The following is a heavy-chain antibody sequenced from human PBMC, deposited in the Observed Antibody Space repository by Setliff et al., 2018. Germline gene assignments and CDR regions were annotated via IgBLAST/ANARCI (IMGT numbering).Heavy chain of an antibody. J-gene: IGHJ4*02. CDR1: GGSMNSYY. CDR3: ARDGYYGSGIYYPLAL. Sequence: SETLSLTCTVSGGSMNSYYLSWIRQPPGKGLEWIGDIYDTGSTNYNPSLKSRVTISVDTSKNQFSLKLTSVTAAGPAVYYCARDGYYGSGIYYPLALWGQGTLVTVSS. D-gene: IGHD3-10*01. V-gene: IGHV4-59*01. CDR2: IYDTGST.